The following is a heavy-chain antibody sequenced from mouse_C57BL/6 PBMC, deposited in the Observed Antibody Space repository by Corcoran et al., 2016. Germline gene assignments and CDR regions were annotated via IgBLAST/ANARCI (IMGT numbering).Heavy chain of an antibody. CDR3: ARGTTVKRYFDV. CDR1: GYTFTDYD. Sequence: EVQLQQSGPELVKPGASVKISCKASGYTFTDYDMNWVKQSHGKSIEWIGDINPNNGGTSYNQKFKGKATLTVDKSSSTAYMELRSLTSEDSAVYYCARGTTVKRYFDVWGTGATVTVSS. D-gene: IGHD1-1*01. V-gene: IGHV1-26*01. J-gene: IGHJ1*03. CDR2: INPNNGGT.